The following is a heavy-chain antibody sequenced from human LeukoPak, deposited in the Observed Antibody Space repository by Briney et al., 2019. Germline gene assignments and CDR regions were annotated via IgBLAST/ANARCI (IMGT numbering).Heavy chain of an antibody. D-gene: IGHD4-17*01. Sequence: PSETLSLTCTVSGGSISSSTYYWGWIRQPPGKGLEWIGEINHSGSANYNPSLKSRVTISLDTSKNQFSLKLSSVTAADTAVYYCARGQGTVTTHWGQGTLVTVSS. CDR2: INHSGSA. J-gene: IGHJ4*02. CDR3: ARGQGTVTTH. CDR1: GGSISSSTYY. V-gene: IGHV4-39*07.